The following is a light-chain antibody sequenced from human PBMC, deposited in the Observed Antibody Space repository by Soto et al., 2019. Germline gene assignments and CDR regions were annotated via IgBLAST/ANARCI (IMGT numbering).Light chain of an antibody. CDR3: QQYNSWLWT. CDR2: GAP. Sequence: EIVLTQSPATLSVSPGEGATLSCRASQSVSSKLAWYQQKPGQAPRLLIYGAPTRATGIPARFSGSGSGTEFTLIISSLQSEDSAVYYCQQYNSWLWTFGQGTKVDIK. V-gene: IGKV3-15*01. J-gene: IGKJ1*01. CDR1: QSVSSK.